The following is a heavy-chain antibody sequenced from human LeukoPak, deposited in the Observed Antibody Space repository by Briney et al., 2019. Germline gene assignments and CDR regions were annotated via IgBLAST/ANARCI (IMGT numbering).Heavy chain of an antibody. J-gene: IGHJ4*02. CDR3: ARLKGFGELLVDY. D-gene: IGHD3-10*01. Sequence: SETLSLTCTVSGGXISSYYWSWIRQPPGKGLEWIGDIYYSGSTNYNPSLKSRVTISVDTSKNQFSLRLSSVTAADTAVYYSARLKGFGELLVDYWGQGTLVTVSS. V-gene: IGHV4-59*08. CDR2: IYYSGST. CDR1: GGXISSYY.